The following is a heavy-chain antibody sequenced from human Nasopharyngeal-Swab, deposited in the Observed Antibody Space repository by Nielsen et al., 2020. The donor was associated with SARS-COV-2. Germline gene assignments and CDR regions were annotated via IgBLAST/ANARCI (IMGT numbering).Heavy chain of an antibody. CDR2: IYHSGST. J-gene: IGHJ4*02. CDR3: ARRETIVGSFDY. V-gene: IGHV4-38-2*02. Sequence: GSLRLSCTVSGYSISSGYYWGWIRQPPGKGLEWIGSIYHSGSTYYNPSLKSRVTISVDTSKNQFSLKLNSVTAADTAVYYCARRETIVGSFDYWGQGTLVTVSS. D-gene: IGHD1-26*01. CDR1: GYSISSGYY.